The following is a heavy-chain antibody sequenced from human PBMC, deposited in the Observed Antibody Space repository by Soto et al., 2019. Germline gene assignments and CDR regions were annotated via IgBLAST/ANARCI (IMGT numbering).Heavy chain of an antibody. V-gene: IGHV1-69*13. Sequence: RASVKVSCKASGGTFSSYAISWVRQAPGQGLEWMGGIIPIFGTANYAQKFQGRVTITADESTSTAYMELSSLRSEDTAVYYCARTGIVGATNGWFDPWGQGTLVTVSS. CDR2: IIPIFGTA. J-gene: IGHJ5*02. D-gene: IGHD1-26*01. CDR1: GGTFSSYA. CDR3: ARTGIVGATNGWFDP.